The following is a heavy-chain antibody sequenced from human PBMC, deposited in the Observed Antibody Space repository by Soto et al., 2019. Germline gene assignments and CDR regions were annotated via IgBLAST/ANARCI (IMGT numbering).Heavy chain of an antibody. Sequence: ASVKVSCKASGGTFSSYAISWVRQAPGQGLEWMGGIIPIFGTANYAQKFQGRVTITADESTSTAYMELSSLRSEDTAVYYCARDPREASSGWYAYYYGMDVWGQGTTVTVSS. CDR3: ARDPREASSGWYAYYYGMDV. CDR1: GGTFSSYA. J-gene: IGHJ6*02. D-gene: IGHD6-19*01. CDR2: IIPIFGTA. V-gene: IGHV1-69*13.